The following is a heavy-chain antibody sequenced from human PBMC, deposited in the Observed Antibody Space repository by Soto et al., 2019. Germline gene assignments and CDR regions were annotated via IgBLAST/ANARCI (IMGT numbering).Heavy chain of an antibody. Sequence: GGSLRLSCAASGFTFSSYSMNWVRQAPGKGLEWVSSISSSSSYIYYADSVKGRFTIPRDNAKNSLYLQMNSLRAEDTAVYYCARDYVNILTGSPSDYYYYMDVWGKGTTVTVSS. J-gene: IGHJ6*03. D-gene: IGHD3-9*01. CDR2: ISSSSSYI. CDR3: ARDYVNILTGSPSDYYYYMDV. CDR1: GFTFSSYS. V-gene: IGHV3-21*01.